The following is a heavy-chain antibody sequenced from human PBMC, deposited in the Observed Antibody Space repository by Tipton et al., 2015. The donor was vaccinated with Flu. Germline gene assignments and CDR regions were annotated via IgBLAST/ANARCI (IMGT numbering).Heavy chain of an antibody. V-gene: IGHV3-9*03. CDR1: GFTFDDYA. J-gene: IGHJ4*02. Sequence: SLRLSCAASGFTFDDYAMHWVRQAPGKGLEWVSGISWNSGSIGYADSVKGRFTISRDNAKNSLYLQMNSLRAEDMALYYYAKAARYYYNIRDYFDYWGQGTLVTVSS. CDR2: ISWNSGSI. CDR3: AKAARYYYNIRDYFDY. D-gene: IGHD2/OR15-2a*01.